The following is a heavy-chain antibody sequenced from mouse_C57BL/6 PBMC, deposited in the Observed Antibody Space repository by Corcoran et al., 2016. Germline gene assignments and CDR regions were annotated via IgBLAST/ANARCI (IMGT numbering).Heavy chain of an antibody. CDR3: ARWHYGSSYHDY. CDR2: INTYSGVP. J-gene: IGHJ2*01. CDR1: GYTFTTYG. Sequence: QIQLVQSGPELKKPGETVKISCKASGYTFTTYGMSWVKQAPGKGLKWMGWINTYSGVPTYADDFKGRFAFSLETSASTAYLQINNLKNEDTATYFCARWHYGSSYHDYWGQGTTLTVSS. D-gene: IGHD1-1*01. V-gene: IGHV9-3*01.